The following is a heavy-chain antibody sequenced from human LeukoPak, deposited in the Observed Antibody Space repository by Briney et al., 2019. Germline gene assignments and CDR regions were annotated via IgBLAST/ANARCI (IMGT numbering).Heavy chain of an antibody. CDR1: GFTFSSYG. V-gene: IGHV3-30*02. Sequence: PGKSLRLSCAASGFTFSSYGMHWVRQAPGKGLEWVAFIRYDGSNKYYADSVKGRFTISRDNSKNTLYLQMNSLRAEDTAVYYCAKFTPLRVDPDAFDIWGQGTMVTVSS. CDR3: AKFTPLRVDPDAFDI. D-gene: IGHD3-10*01. CDR2: IRYDGSNK. J-gene: IGHJ3*02.